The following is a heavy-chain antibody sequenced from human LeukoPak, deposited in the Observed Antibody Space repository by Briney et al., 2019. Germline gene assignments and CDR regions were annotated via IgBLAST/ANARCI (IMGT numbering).Heavy chain of an antibody. CDR2: IYSGGSA. CDR3: ARDSTTTIFGGEYFFDY. V-gene: IGHV3-66*01. D-gene: IGHD3-3*01. CDR1: VFTLSSNY. J-gene: IGHJ4*02. Sequence: GGSLRLSRAASVFTLSSNYMSWVRQAPGKGLEGVSVIYSGGSAYYSDSVKGRFTISRDNSKNTLYLQMNSLRAEDTAVYYCARDSTTTIFGGEYFFDYWGQGTLVTVSS.